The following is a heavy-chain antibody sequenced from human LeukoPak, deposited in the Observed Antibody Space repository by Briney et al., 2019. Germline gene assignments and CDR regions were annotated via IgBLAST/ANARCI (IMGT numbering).Heavy chain of an antibody. J-gene: IGHJ6*02. Sequence: GGSLRLSCAASGFTFSSYSMNWVRQAPGKGLEWVSSISSSSSYIYYADSVKGRFTISRDNAKNSLYLQMNSLRAEDTAVYYCARDALGGSYYYYYGMDVWGQGTTVTVSS. CDR3: ARDALGGSYYYYYGMDV. D-gene: IGHD3-16*01. CDR1: GFTFSSYS. V-gene: IGHV3-21*01. CDR2: ISSSSSYI.